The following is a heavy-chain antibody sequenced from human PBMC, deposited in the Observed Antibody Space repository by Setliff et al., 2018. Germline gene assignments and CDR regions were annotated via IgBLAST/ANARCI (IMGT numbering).Heavy chain of an antibody. J-gene: IGHJ4*02. CDR1: GGSFSDYY. CDR3: AIGGGYCDFFDCFPFDN. V-gene: IGHV4-34*01. CDR2: INHSGST. D-gene: IGHD3-16*01. Sequence: LSLTCAASGGSFSDYYWTWIRQPPGKGLEWIGEINHSGSTNYNPSLKSRVTVSVDTSKNQFSLKLSSVTAADTALYYCAIGGGYCDFFDCFPFDNWGQGFLVTVSS.